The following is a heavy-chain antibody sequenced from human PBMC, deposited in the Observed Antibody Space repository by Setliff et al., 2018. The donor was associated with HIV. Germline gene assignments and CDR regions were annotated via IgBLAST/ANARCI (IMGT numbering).Heavy chain of an antibody. CDR2: IHASGKA. J-gene: IGHJ4*02. V-gene: IGHV4-4*09. CDR1: GDSISTYC. Sequence: SETLSLTCTVSGDSISTYCWSWIRQSPGKGLEWIGYIHASGKANYNPSLKSRVTLSADTSKNQLSLSLTSVTAADTVVYYCARVRLTMIMMVDYFDQWGQGTLVTVSS. D-gene: IGHD3-22*01. CDR3: ARVRLTMIMMVDYFDQ.